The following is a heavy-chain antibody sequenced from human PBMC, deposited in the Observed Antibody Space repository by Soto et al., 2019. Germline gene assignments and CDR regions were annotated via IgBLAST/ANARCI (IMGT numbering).Heavy chain of an antibody. J-gene: IGHJ5*02. CDR2: ISSSSSTI. CDR1: GFTFSSYS. Sequence: GGSLRLSCAASGFTFSSYSVNWVRQAPGKGLEWVSYISSSSSTIYYADSVKGRFTISRDNAKNSLYLQMNSLRAEDTAVYYCARVATFLEWFSVLDPWGQGTLVTVSS. V-gene: IGHV3-48*01. CDR3: ARVATFLEWFSVLDP. D-gene: IGHD3-3*02.